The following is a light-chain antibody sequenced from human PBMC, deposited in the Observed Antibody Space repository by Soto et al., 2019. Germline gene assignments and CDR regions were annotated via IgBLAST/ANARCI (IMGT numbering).Light chain of an antibody. CDR3: QQYNNWPET. CDR2: GAS. V-gene: IGKV3-15*01. CDR1: QSVSSN. J-gene: IGKJ1*01. Sequence: EIAMTQSPATLFVSPGERATLSCRASQSVSSNLAWYQQKPGQAPRLPISGASTRATGIPARFSGSGSGTEFTLTISSLQSEDFAVYYCQQYNNWPETFGQGTKVDIK.